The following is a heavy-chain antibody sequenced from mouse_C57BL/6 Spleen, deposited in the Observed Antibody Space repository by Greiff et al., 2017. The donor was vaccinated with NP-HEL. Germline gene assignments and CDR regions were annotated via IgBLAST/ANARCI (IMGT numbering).Heavy chain of an antibody. Sequence: QVQLQQPGAELVMPGASVKLSCKASGYTFTSYWMHWVKQRPGQGLEWIGEIDPSDSYTNYNQKFKGKSTLTGDKSSSTAYMQLSSLTAEDSAVYYCARGIYDGYPYYFDYWGQGTTLTVSS. CDR1: GYTFTSYW. D-gene: IGHD2-3*01. CDR3: ARGIYDGYPYYFDY. V-gene: IGHV1-69*01. J-gene: IGHJ2*01. CDR2: IDPSDSYT.